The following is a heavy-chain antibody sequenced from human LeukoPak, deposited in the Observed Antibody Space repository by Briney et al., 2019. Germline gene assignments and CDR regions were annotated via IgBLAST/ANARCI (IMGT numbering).Heavy chain of an antibody. CDR1: GYTFTGYY. D-gene: IGHD3-10*01. CDR2: INPNSGGT. CDR3: AIQLWFGESPAENWFDP. V-gene: IGHV1-2*02. J-gene: IGHJ5*02. Sequence: GASVKVSCKASGYTFTGYYMHWVRQAPGQGLEWMGWINPNSGGTNYAQKFQGRGTMTRDTSISTAYMELSRLRSDDTAVYYCAIQLWFGESPAENWFDPWGQGTLVTVSS.